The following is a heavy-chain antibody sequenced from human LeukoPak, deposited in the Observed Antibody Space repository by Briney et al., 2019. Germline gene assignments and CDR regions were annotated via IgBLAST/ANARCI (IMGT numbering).Heavy chain of an antibody. V-gene: IGHV4-34*01. Sequence: NTSETLSLTCAVYGGSFSGYYRSWIRQPPGKGLEWIGEINHSGSTNYNPSLKSRVTISVDTSKNQFSLKLSSVTAADTAVYYCARRRVRGVIDYWGQGTLVTVSS. J-gene: IGHJ4*02. CDR1: GGSFSGYY. CDR2: INHSGST. CDR3: ARRRVRGVIDY. D-gene: IGHD3-10*02.